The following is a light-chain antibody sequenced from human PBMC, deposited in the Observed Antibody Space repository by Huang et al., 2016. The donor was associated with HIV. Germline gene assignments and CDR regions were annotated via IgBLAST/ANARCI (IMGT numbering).Light chain of an antibody. J-gene: IGKJ2*01. CDR2: VAS. Sequence: IVMTQSPATLSVSPGERVTLSCRASRSVGNNLAWYQQKVGQPPRRLIYVASTRATGIAARFSGSGSGTDFTLTISSLQSEDFAVYYCQQYNDWPPWYTFGQGTKLEIK. CDR1: RSVGNN. CDR3: QQYNDWPPWYT. V-gene: IGKV3-15*01.